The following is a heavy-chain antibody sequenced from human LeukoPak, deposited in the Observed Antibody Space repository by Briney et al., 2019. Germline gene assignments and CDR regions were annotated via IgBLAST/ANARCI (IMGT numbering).Heavy chain of an antibody. V-gene: IGHV3-53*01. Sequence: GGSLRLSCAASSFAVSSNFMNWVRQAPGKGLEWVSGISDMGITDYADSVKGRFTISRDISKNTLYLQMDSLRAEDTAAYYCARGKDHDFWNPFDHWGQGTLVTVSS. CDR3: ARGKDHDFWNPFDH. D-gene: IGHD3-3*01. CDR1: SFAVSSNF. CDR2: ISDMGIT. J-gene: IGHJ4*02.